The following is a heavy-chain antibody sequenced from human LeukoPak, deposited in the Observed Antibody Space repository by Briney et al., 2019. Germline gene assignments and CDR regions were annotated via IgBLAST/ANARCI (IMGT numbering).Heavy chain of an antibody. CDR3: ARDDIVVVPAAMGFDY. CDR1: GYTFTSYG. J-gene: IGHJ4*02. Sequence: EASVKVSCKASGYTFTSYGISWVRQAPGQGREWMGWISAYNGNTNYAQKLQGRVTMTTDTSTSTAYMELRSLRSDDTAVYYCARDDIVVVPAAMGFDYWGQGTLVTVSS. D-gene: IGHD2-2*01. V-gene: IGHV1-18*04. CDR2: ISAYNGNT.